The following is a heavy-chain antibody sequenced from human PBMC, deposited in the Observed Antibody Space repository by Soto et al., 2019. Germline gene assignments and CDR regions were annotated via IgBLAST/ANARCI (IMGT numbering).Heavy chain of an antibody. Sequence: QVQLVESGGGVVQPGRSLRLSCAASGFTFSSYGMHWVRQAPGKGLEWVAVIWYDGSNKYYADSVKGRFTISRDNSKNTLYLQMNSLRAEDTAVYYWARDQLMGYYDSSGYGYWGQGTLVTVSS. V-gene: IGHV3-33*01. CDR3: ARDQLMGYYDSSGYGY. CDR2: IWYDGSNK. CDR1: GFTFSSYG. J-gene: IGHJ4*02. D-gene: IGHD3-22*01.